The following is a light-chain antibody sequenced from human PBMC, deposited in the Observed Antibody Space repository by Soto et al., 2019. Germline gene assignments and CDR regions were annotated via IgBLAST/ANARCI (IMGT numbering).Light chain of an antibody. CDR3: QSYDSSLSVV. J-gene: IGLJ2*01. CDR2: GNS. V-gene: IGLV1-40*01. CDR1: SSNIGAGYD. Sequence: QLVLTQPPSVSGAPGQRVTISCTGSSSNIGAGYDVHWYQQLPGTAPKLLIYGNSNRPSGVPDRFSASKSGTSVSLAITGLQADDEADYYCQSYDSSLSVVFGGGTKLTVL.